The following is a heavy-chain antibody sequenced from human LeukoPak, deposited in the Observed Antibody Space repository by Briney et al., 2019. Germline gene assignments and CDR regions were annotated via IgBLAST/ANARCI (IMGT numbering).Heavy chain of an antibody. Sequence: PGGSLRLSCETSGFSLWRHGMHWVRQAPGKGLEWVGVSWYGGSDYADSVKGRFTVSIDIFKNTMYLQMNSLRVEDTALYYCALEQATSGAAGAFDIWGQGTVVTVSS. CDR1: GFSLWRHG. D-gene: IGHD6-19*01. V-gene: IGHV3-33*01. CDR2: SWYGGS. CDR3: ALEQATSGAAGAFDI. J-gene: IGHJ3*02.